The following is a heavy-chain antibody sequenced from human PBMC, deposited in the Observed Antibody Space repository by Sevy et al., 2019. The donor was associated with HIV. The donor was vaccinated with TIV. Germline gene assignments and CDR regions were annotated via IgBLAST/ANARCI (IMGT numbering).Heavy chain of an antibody. J-gene: IGHJ4*02. CDR2: IKTKAAGGTS. CDR1: GFIFSDAW. Sequence: GGSLRLSCAASGFIFSDAWMTWVRQAPGEGLEWVGHIKTKAAGGTSHYAAPVEGRFTISRDDSKNTLYLQMNSLKTEDTAVYYCFETLTEFDYWGPGTLVTVSS. V-gene: IGHV3-15*01. D-gene: IGHD4-4*01. CDR3: FETLTEFDY.